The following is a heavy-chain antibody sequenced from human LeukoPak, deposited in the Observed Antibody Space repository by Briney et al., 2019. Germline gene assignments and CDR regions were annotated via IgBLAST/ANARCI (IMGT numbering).Heavy chain of an antibody. J-gene: IGHJ4*02. Sequence: ASVKVSCKVSGYTLTELSMHWVRQAPGKGLAWMGGFDPEDGETIYAQKFQGRVTMTEDTSTDTAYMELSSLRSEDTAVYYCTSTYYDFWSGSETDYWGQGTLVTVSS. CDR1: GYTLTELS. CDR3: TSTYYDFWSGSETDY. V-gene: IGHV1-24*01. D-gene: IGHD3-3*01. CDR2: FDPEDGET.